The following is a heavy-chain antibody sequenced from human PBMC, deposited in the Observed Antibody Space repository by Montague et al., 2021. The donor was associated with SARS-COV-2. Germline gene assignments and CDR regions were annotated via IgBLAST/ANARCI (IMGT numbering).Heavy chain of an antibody. D-gene: IGHD4-17*01. CDR2: INHSGST. CDR3: ARSTVTNSPFGFSNKLRSRYNGMDV. V-gene: IGHV4-34*01. Sequence: SETLSLTCAVYGGSFSGYYLNWIRQPPGKGLEWIGEINHSGSTNYNPSLKSRVTIAVDTSKSQVSLKLTSVTAADTAVFYCARSTVTNSPFGFSNKLRSRYNGMDVWGQGTTVTVSS. J-gene: IGHJ6*02. CDR1: GGSFSGYY.